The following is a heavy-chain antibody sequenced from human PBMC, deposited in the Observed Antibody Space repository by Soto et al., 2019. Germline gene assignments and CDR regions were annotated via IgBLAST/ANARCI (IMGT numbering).Heavy chain of an antibody. V-gene: IGHV1-69*01. CDR3: ARGSIAAASYFDY. J-gene: IGHJ4*02. CDR1: GGTFSNYA. Sequence: QVQLVQSGAEVKKPGSSVKVSCKASGGTFSNYAISWVRQAPGQGIEWMGSIMPMFGAANYAQKFQGTVTITADESTTTVYMELSNLRSEDTAVYFCARGSIAAASYFDYWGQGTLITVSS. D-gene: IGHD6-25*01. CDR2: IMPMFGAA.